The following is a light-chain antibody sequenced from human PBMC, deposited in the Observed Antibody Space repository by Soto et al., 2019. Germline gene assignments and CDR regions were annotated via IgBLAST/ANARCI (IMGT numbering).Light chain of an antibody. J-gene: IGKJ2*01. CDR1: SSITTY. V-gene: IGKV1-39*01. CDR3: QQSYTSPYT. Sequence: DIQMTQFPSSLSASVGDRVTITCRASSSITTYLNWFQQKPGKAPKLLIYLASSLQSGVPSRFSGSGSGADFTLTISSLQPEDFATYYCQQSYTSPYTFGQGTKLEI. CDR2: LAS.